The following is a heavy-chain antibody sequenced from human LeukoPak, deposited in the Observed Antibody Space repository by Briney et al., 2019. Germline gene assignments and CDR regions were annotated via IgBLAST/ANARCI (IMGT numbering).Heavy chain of an antibody. J-gene: IGHJ4*02. Sequence: SETLSLTCAVCGGSFSGYYWSWIRQPPGKGLEWIGEINHSGSTNYNPSLKSRVTISVDTSKNQFSLKLSSVTAADTAVYYCARAQRWYSRPYYFDYWGQGTLVTVSS. CDR3: ARAQRWYSRPYYFDY. CDR2: INHSGST. D-gene: IGHD6-13*01. V-gene: IGHV4-34*01. CDR1: GGSFSGYY.